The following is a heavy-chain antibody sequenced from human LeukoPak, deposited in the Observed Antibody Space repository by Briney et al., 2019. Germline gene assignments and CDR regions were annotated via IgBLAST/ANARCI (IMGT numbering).Heavy chain of an antibody. D-gene: IGHD6-19*01. CDR2: IRYDGSNK. V-gene: IGHV3-30*02. J-gene: IGHJ4*02. Sequence: GGSLRLSCAASGFTFSSYGMHWVRQAPGKGLEWVAFIRYDGSNKYYADPVKGRFTISRDNSKNTLYLQMNSLRAEDTAVYYCAKVSLEQWLVPYLDYWGQGTLVTVSS. CDR3: AKVSLEQWLVPYLDY. CDR1: GFTFSSYG.